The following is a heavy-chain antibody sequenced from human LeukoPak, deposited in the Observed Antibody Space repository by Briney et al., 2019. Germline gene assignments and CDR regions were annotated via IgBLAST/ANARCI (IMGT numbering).Heavy chain of an antibody. CDR3: ARQVPEDAFDI. CDR1: GGSISSGDYY. CDR2: FYYSGST. D-gene: IGHD1-14*01. Sequence: SQTLSLTCTVSGGSISSGDYYWSWIRQPPGKGLEWIGYFYYSGSTYYNPSLKSRVTISVDTSKNQFSLKLSSVTAADTAVYYCARQVPEDAFDIWGQGTMVTVSS. V-gene: IGHV4-30-4*08. J-gene: IGHJ3*02.